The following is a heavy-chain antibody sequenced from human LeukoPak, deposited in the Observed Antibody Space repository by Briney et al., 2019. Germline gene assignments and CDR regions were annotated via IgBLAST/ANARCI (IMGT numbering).Heavy chain of an antibody. V-gene: IGHV4-59*01. J-gene: IGHJ5*02. CDR3: ARDVGRIAAAGTFDP. D-gene: IGHD6-13*01. CDR2: IYYSGST. Sequence: SETLSLTCTVSGGSIRSYYWSWIRQAPGKGLEWIGYIYYSGSTNYNPSLKSRVTISVDTSKNQFSLKLSSVTAADTAVYYCARDVGRIAAAGTFDPWGQGTLVTVSS. CDR1: GGSIRSYY.